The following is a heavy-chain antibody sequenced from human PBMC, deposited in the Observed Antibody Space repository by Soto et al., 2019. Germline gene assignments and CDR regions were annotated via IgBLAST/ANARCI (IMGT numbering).Heavy chain of an antibody. D-gene: IGHD1-26*01. CDR2: ISASGGST. J-gene: IGHJ5*02. Sequence: XVSLLLSFVASGLTFSNFAMSWVRQAPGKGLEWVSAISASGGSTYYADSVKGRFTISRDNSKNTLYLQMKRLRVEDTAVYYCAKAERTNRATWRNWFDPWGQGTQVTVSS. V-gene: IGHV3-23*01. CDR1: GLTFSNFA. CDR3: AKAERTNRATWRNWFDP.